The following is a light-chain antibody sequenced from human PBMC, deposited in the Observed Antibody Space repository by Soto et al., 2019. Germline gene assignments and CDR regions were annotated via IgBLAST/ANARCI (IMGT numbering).Light chain of an antibody. V-gene: IGKV3-20*01. CDR1: QSVSSTY. CDR2: GAS. Sequence: EIVLTQSPGTLSLSPGERATLSCRASQSVSSTYLAWYQQKPGQAPRLLIYGASIRATGVPDRFSGSGSGTAFTLTIRRLEPEDLAVYDCQQYGSSPYTFGQGTRLEIK. CDR3: QQYGSSPYT. J-gene: IGKJ2*01.